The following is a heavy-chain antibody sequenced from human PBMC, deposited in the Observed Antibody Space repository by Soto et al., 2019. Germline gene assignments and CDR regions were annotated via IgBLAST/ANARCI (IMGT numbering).Heavy chain of an antibody. CDR1: GYSFTSKF. V-gene: IGHV1-46*01. D-gene: IGHD2-21*01. CDR2: INPNDGSP. CDR3: ARGILWWGTDAFDI. J-gene: IGHJ3*02. Sequence: QVQLVQSGAEVKKPGASVKVSCRASGYSFTSKFMHWVRQAPGQGLEWMGIINPNDGSPNYAQKFHGRVIMTRDTSTSTVYMELTRLRSEDTAVYYCARGILWWGTDAFDIWGQGTMVTVSS.